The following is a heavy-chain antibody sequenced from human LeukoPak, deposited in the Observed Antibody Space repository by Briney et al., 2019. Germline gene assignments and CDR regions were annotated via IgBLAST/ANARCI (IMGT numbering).Heavy chain of an antibody. D-gene: IGHD2-2*01. CDR1: GGSISSYY. CDR3: ARDQEHCSGTSCYPYWYDS. CDR2: IYYSGST. V-gene: IGHV4-59*12. J-gene: IGHJ5*01. Sequence: SETLSLTCTVSGGSISSYYWSWIRQPPGKGLEWVGYIYYSGSTNYNPSLKSRVTISVDTSKNQFSLKLSSVTAADTAVYFCARDQEHCSGTSCYPYWYDSWGQGTLVTVSS.